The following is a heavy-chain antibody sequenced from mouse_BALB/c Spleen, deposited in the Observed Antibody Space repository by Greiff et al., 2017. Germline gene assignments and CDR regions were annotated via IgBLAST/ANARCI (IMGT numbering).Heavy chain of an antibody. CDR2: INPYNDGT. Sequence: VQLQQSGPELVKPGASVKMSCKASGYTFTSYVMHWVKQKPGQGLEWIGYINPYNDGTKYNEKFKGKATLTSDKSSSTAYMELSSLTSEDSAVYYCARGLDYYAMDYWGQGTSVTVSS. D-gene: IGHD3-1*01. CDR3: ARGLDYYAMDY. V-gene: IGHV1-14*01. J-gene: IGHJ4*01. CDR1: GYTFTSYV.